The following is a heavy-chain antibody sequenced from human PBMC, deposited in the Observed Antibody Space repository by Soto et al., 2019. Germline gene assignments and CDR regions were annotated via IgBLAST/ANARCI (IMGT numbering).Heavy chain of an antibody. CDR1: GFTFSSCA. J-gene: IGHJ6*02. CDR2: IIDSGAST. CDR3: AKGRSYYYYYGVDV. V-gene: IGHV3-23*01. Sequence: GGSLRLSCAAPGFTFSSCAMGWVRQAPGKGLEWVSDIIDSGASTYYADSVQGRFTISRDNSKSTLYPQMNSLRAEDTALYYCAKGRSYYYYYGVDVWGQGTTVTVSS.